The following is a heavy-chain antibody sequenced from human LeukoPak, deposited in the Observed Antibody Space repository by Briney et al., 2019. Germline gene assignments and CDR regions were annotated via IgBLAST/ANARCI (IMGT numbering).Heavy chain of an antibody. CDR1: GYSFTSYA. CDR2: ISAYIGNT. V-gene: IGHV1-18*04. D-gene: IGHD6-13*01. J-gene: IGHJ6*02. Sequence: ASDKVSCKASGYSFTSYAINRVGQAPGQGLEWVGWISAYIGNTDYAQKVQGRVTMTTNTSTSTAHMELVSLTSDDTAVYYCARDPLSSTWSTYNDAMDVWGQGTTVTVS. CDR3: ARDPLSSTWSTYNDAMDV.